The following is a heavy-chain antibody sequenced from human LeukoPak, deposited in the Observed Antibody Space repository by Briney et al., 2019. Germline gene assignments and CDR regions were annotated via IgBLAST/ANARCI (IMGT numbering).Heavy chain of an antibody. D-gene: IGHD3-22*01. CDR3: TRAGTYYYDSSGYYLYDY. Sequence: SQTLSLTCAISGDSVSSNSAAWNWIRQSPSRGLEWLGRTYYRSKWYNDYAVSVKSRITINPDTSKNQFSLQLNSVTPEDTAVYYCTRAGTYYYDSSGYYLYDYWGQGTLVTVSS. J-gene: IGHJ4*02. CDR1: GDSVSSNSAA. CDR2: TYYRSKWYN. V-gene: IGHV6-1*01.